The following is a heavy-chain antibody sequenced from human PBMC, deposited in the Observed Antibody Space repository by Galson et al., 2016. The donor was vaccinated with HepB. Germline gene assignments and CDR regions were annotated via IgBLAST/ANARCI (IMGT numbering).Heavy chain of an antibody. V-gene: IGHV3-74*01. Sequence: SLRLSCAASGFTFSTYWMHWVRQTPEKGLVWVSLINSDGSSTSYADSVKGRFTISRDNAKNTLYLQMNSLGAEDTAVYYCARVRGDITLLQGKLRPNNWFDPWGQVTLVTVSS. CDR3: ARVRGDITLLQGKLRPNNWFDP. CDR1: GFTFSTYW. D-gene: IGHD3-10*01. J-gene: IGHJ5*02. CDR2: INSDGSST.